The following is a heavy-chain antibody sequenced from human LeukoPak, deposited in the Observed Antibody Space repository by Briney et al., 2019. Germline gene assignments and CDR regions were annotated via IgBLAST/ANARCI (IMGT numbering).Heavy chain of an antibody. J-gene: IGHJ4*02. CDR2: IIPIFGTA. D-gene: IGHD6-19*01. V-gene: IGHV1-69*06. CDR3: ARDEEEQWLVDY. Sequence: GASVKVSCKASGGTFSSYAISWVRQAPGQGLEWMGGIIPIFGTANYAQKFQGRVTITADKSTSTAYMELSSLRSEDTAVYYCARDEEEQWLVDYWGQGTLVTVSS. CDR1: GGTFSSYA.